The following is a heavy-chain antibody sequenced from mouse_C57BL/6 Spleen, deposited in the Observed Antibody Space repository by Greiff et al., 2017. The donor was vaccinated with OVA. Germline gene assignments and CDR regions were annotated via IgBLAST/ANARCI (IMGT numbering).Heavy chain of an antibody. CDR1: GYTFTSYD. J-gene: IGHJ2*01. CDR3: ARPPITTVPYFDY. D-gene: IGHD1-1*01. Sequence: VQLVESGPELVKPGASVKLSCKASGYTFTSYDINWVKQRPGQGLEWIGWIYPRDGSTKYNEKFKSKATLTVDTSSSTAYMELHSLTSEDSAVYFCARPPITTVPYFDYWGQGTTLTVSS. CDR2: IYPRDGST. V-gene: IGHV1-85*01.